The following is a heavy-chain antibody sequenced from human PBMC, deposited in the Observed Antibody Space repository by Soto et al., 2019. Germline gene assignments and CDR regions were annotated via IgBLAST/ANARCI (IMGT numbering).Heavy chain of an antibody. CDR2: IVPIFGSG. CDR3: ARAREDVTSDSRDDYCDGMAV. V-gene: IGHV1-69*06. J-gene: IGHJ6*02. CDR1: GVTFSSDA. Sequence: QVQLVQSGAEVKRPGSSVRVSCKTSGVTFSSDAINWVRQVPGQGLEWVGGIVPIFGSGNYAQKFQGRVTIIADKSSNAVDMEMSSVRSEDSAVYYCARAREDVTSDSRDDYCDGMAVWGQGTTVIVSS. D-gene: IGHD4-4*01.